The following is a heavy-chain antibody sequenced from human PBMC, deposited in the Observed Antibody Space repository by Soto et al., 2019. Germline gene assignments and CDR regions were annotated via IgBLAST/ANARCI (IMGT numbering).Heavy chain of an antibody. V-gene: IGHV4-39*01. Sequence: QLLESGPGLVKPSETLSLTCTVSGGSISSSSYYWGWIRQPPGKGLEWIGSIYYSGSTYYSPSLKSRVTVSVDTSKNLFSLKLSSVTAADTAVYYCARLRGSSYGFIDYWGQGTLVTVSS. CDR1: GGSISSSSYY. CDR2: IYYSGST. J-gene: IGHJ4*02. D-gene: IGHD5-18*01. CDR3: ARLRGSSYGFIDY.